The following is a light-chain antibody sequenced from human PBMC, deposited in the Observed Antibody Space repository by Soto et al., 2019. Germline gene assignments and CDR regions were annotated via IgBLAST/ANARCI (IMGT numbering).Light chain of an antibody. Sequence: QSVLTQPASVSGSPGQSITISCTGTSSDVGGYNYVSWYQQHPGKAPKLMIYDVSNRPSGVSNRFSGSKSGNTASLTISGLQAEDEAEYYCSSSTSSSTLYVFGTGTKVTVL. CDR3: SSSTSSSTLYV. CDR1: SSDVGGYNY. CDR2: DVS. J-gene: IGLJ1*01. V-gene: IGLV2-14*01.